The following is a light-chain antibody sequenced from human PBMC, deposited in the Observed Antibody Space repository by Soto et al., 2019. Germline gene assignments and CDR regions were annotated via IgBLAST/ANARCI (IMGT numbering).Light chain of an antibody. Sequence: QAVLTQSPSASASLGASVKLTCTLSSGHSNYAIAWHQQQPEKGPQYLMKVNSDGSHTKGDGIPDRFSGSSSGAERYLTISSLQSEDEADYYCQTWGTGIRVFGGGTKLTVL. CDR1: SGHSNYA. CDR3: QTWGTGIRV. J-gene: IGLJ2*01. CDR2: VNSDGSH. V-gene: IGLV4-69*01.